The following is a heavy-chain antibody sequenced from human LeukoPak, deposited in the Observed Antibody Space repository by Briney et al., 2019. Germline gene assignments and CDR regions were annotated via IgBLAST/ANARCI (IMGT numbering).Heavy chain of an antibody. CDR2: ASGSGSPT. CDR1: GFTFSVYS. CDR3: AKDGPREDSSSSRSFDY. D-gene: IGHD6-6*01. Sequence: GGSLRLSCAASGFTFSVYSMNWVRQAPGKGLEWVSYASGSGSPTYSADSVKGRFTISRDNARKSLYLQMNRLRVEDTAVYYCAKDGPREDSSSSRSFDYWGQGTLVTVSS. V-gene: IGHV3-48*04. J-gene: IGHJ4*02.